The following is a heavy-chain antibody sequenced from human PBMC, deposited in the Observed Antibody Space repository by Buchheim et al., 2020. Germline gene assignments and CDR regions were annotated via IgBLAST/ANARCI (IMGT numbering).Heavy chain of an antibody. Sequence: EVQLVESGGGLVQPGGSLRLSCAASGFTFSSYWMSWVRQAPGKGLEWVANIKQDGSEKYYVDSVKGRFTISRDNAKNSLYLQMNSLRAEDTAMYYCARDRYYDFWSGYYTEDYWGQGTL. V-gene: IGHV3-7*01. CDR3: ARDRYYDFWSGYYTEDY. CDR1: GFTFSSYW. CDR2: IKQDGSEK. J-gene: IGHJ4*02. D-gene: IGHD3-3*01.